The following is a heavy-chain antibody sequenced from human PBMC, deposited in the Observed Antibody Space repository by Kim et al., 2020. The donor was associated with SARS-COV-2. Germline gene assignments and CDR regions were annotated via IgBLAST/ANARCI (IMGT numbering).Heavy chain of an antibody. V-gene: IGHV3-48*02. CDR3: ARAFDGYSYGYYY. J-gene: IGHJ4*02. D-gene: IGHD5-18*01. Sequence: YADSVKGRFTVSRDNAKNSLYLQMNSLRDEDTAVYYCARAFDGYSYGYYYWGQGTLVTVSS.